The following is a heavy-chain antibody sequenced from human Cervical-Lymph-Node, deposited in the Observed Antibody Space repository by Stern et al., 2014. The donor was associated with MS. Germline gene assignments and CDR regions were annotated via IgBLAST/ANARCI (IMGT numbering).Heavy chain of an antibody. V-gene: IGHV4-59*08. CDR2: IYYSGST. D-gene: IGHD2-2*01. Sequence: VQLEESGPGLVKPSETLSLTCTVSGGSISGYYWSWIRQPPGKGLEWIGYIYYSGSTYYNPSLKSRVTLSVETARTHFSLRLTPVTAADTAVYYCARHRVAAAATFDYWGQGTLVTVSS. CDR1: GGSISGYY. CDR3: ARHRVAAAATFDY. J-gene: IGHJ4*02.